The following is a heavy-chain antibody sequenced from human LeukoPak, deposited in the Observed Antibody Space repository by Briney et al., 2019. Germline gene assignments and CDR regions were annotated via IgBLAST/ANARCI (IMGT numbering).Heavy chain of an antibody. D-gene: IGHD3-16*02. CDR3: ARGRGVWGSYRPNYFDY. CDR2: INHSGST. V-gene: IGHV4-34*01. Sequence: PSETLSLTCTVSGGSFSGYYWSWIRQPPGKGLEWIGEINHSGSTNYNPSLKSRVTISVDTSKNQFSLKLSSVTAADTAVYYCARGRGVWGSYRPNYFDYWGQGTLVTVSS. J-gene: IGHJ4*02. CDR1: GGSFSGYY.